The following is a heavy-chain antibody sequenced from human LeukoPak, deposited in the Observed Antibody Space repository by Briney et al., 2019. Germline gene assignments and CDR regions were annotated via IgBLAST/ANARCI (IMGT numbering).Heavy chain of an antibody. CDR2: IYPGDSDT. Sequence: GESLNISCKGSGYGFTNYWIGWVRQMPGKGLEWMGIIYPGDSDTRYSPSFQGQVTMSADKSINTAYLQWSSLKASETAIYYCARHRTRYFYGSSLYDAFDIWGPGTMVTVSS. J-gene: IGHJ3*02. V-gene: IGHV5-51*01. CDR3: ARHRTRYFYGSSLYDAFDI. CDR1: GYGFTNYW. D-gene: IGHD6-6*01.